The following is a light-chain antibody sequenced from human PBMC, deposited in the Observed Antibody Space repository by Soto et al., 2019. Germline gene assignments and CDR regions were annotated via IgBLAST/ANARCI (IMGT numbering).Light chain of an antibody. Sequence: DIQMTQSPSSLSASVGDRVTITCRASQGISTYLVWYQQRQGRAPKLLTYDASSLVSGVPSRFSGSGSGTAFTLTISSLQPEDFATYYCQQSYRTPSTFGQGNKLE. CDR1: QGISTY. V-gene: IGKV1-39*01. CDR2: DAS. CDR3: QQSYRTPST. J-gene: IGKJ2*01.